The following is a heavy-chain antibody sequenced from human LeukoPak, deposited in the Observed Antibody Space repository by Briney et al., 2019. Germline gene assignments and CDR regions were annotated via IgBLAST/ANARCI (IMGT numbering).Heavy chain of an antibody. CDR2: IYHSGST. D-gene: IGHD3-3*01. Sequence: GTLSLTCAVSGGPISSSNWWSWVRQPPGKGLEWIGEIYHSGSTNYNPSLKSRVTISVDKSKNQFSLKLSSVTAADTAVYNCARLHYDFWSGYYFGWFDPWGQGTLVTVSS. J-gene: IGHJ5*02. V-gene: IGHV4-4*02. CDR1: GGPISSSNW. CDR3: ARLHYDFWSGYYFGWFDP.